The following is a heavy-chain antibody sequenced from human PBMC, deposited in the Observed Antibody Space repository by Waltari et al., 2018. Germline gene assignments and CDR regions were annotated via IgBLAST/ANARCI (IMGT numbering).Heavy chain of an antibody. CDR3: ARAGLLGAFDV. J-gene: IGHJ3*01. CDR2: INNDGSST. V-gene: IGHV3-74*03. CDR1: GVTLGRSW. D-gene: IGHD2-15*01. Sequence: EVHLVESGGGLVQPGGSLRLSCAASGVTLGRSWIHWVRQSPGKGLMWVSRINNDGSSTVYADSVKGRFTISRDDAKNTVSLQMNNLSAEDTALYYCARAGLLGAFDVWGQGTMVTVSS.